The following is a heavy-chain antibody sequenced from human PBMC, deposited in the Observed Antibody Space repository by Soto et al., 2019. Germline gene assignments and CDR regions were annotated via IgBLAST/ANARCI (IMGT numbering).Heavy chain of an antibody. CDR2: IYYSGST. V-gene: IGHV4-39*01. D-gene: IGHD6-19*01. CDR1: GGSINSSSYF. J-gene: IGHJ5*02. Sequence: SETLSLTCSVSGGSINSSSYFWGWVRQPPGKGPEWIGSIYYSGSTYYNPSLRSRVTISVDTSKNQFSLKLSSVTAADTAVFYCARHYSSGSRNWFDPWGQGTLVTVSS. CDR3: ARHYSSGSRNWFDP.